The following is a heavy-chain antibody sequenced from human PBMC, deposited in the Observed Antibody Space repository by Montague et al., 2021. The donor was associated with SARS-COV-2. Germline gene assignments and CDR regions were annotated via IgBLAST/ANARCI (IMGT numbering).Heavy chain of an antibody. J-gene: IGHJ3*02. V-gene: IGHV2-70*11. Sequence: VKPTQTLTLTCTFSGFSLSTSGMCVSWIRQPPGKALEWLARIDWDDDKYYSTSLETRLTISKDTSKNQVVLTMTNMDPVDTATYYCARTPYYYDSSGYYYGAFDIWGQGTMVTVSS. CDR2: IDWDDDK. CDR3: ARTPYYYDSSGYYYGAFDI. D-gene: IGHD3-22*01. CDR1: GFSLSTSGMC.